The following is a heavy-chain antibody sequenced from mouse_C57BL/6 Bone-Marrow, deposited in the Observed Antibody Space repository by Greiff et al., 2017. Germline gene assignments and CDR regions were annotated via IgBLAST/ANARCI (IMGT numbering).Heavy chain of an antibody. CDR2: INPNNGGT. J-gene: IGHJ4*01. CDR3: ARAIITTVVAHYAMDY. CDR1: GYTFTDYY. D-gene: IGHD1-1*01. Sequence: EVQLQQSGPELVKPGASVKISCKASGYTFTDYYMNWVKQSHGKSLEWIGDINPNNGGTSYNQKFKGKATLTVDKSSSTAYMELRSLTSEDSAVXYCARAIITTVVAHYAMDYWGQGTSVTVSS. V-gene: IGHV1-26*01.